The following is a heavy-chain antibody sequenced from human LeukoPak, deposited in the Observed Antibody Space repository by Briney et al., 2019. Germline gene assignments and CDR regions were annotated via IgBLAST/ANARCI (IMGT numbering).Heavy chain of an antibody. J-gene: IGHJ5*02. D-gene: IGHD6-13*01. CDR3: AREEGVAAAAIFNRLDP. CDR1: GGTFSSYA. Sequence: GASVKASCKASGGTFSSYAISWVRQAPGQGLEWMGGIIPIFGTANYAQKFQGRVTITTDESTSTAYMELGSLRSEDTAVYYCAREEGVAAAAIFNRLDPWGQGTLVTVSS. V-gene: IGHV1-69*05. CDR2: IIPIFGTA.